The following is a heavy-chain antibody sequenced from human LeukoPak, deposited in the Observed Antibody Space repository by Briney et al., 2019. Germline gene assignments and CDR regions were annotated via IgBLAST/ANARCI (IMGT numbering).Heavy chain of an antibody. CDR3: ARDRVVVVAATRRYYGVDV. CDR2: ISSSSSYT. D-gene: IGHD2-15*01. Sequence: GSLRLSCAASGFTFSDYYMSWIRQAPGKGLEWVSYISSSSSYTNYADSVKGRFTISRDNAKNSLYLQMNSLRAEDTAVYYCARDRVVVVAATRRYYGVDVWGQGTTVTVSS. J-gene: IGHJ6*02. CDR1: GFTFSDYY. V-gene: IGHV3-11*06.